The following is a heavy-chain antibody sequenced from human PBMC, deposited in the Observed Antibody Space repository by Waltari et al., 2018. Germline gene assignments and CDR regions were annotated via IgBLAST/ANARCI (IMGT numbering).Heavy chain of an antibody. CDR1: GGSISSGSYY. D-gene: IGHD1-26*01. J-gene: IGHJ6*03. CDR3: ASRGGRSGATGGYYYYYMDV. V-gene: IGHV4-61*02. Sequence: QVQLQESGPGLVKPSQTLSLTCPVSGGSISSGSYYWSWIRQPAGQGLEWIGRIYTSGSTNYNPSLKSRVTISVDTSKNQFSLKLSSVTAADTAVYYCASRGGRSGATGGYYYYYMDVWGKGTTVTVSS. CDR2: IYTSGST.